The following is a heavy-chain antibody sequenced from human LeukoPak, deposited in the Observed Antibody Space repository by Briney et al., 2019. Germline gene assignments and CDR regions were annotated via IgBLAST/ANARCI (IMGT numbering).Heavy chain of an antibody. V-gene: IGHV3-7*01. CDR2: IKQDGTEK. J-gene: IGHJ4*02. CDR3: ARDRTRAYY. Sequence: GGSLRLSCAASGITFSSYLMSWVRQAPGKGLEWVANIKQDGTEKYYVDSVKGRFTISRDNAKNSLYLQMNSLRAEDTAVYYCARDRTRAYYWGQGTLVTVSS. CDR1: GITFSSYL.